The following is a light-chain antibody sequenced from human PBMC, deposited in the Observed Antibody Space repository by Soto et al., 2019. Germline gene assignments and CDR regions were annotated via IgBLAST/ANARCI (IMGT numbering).Light chain of an antibody. Sequence: EIVLTQSPATLSAFPGNRVTLACRASQALNTRLAWYQHKPGQAPSLLIYLTSNRDTGIPARFSGSGSWTDFTLPISRLEPEDFEVYYCQQRSNWPRTFGQGTKVDIK. CDR1: QALNTR. V-gene: IGKV3-11*01. J-gene: IGKJ1*01. CDR3: QQRSNWPRT. CDR2: LTS.